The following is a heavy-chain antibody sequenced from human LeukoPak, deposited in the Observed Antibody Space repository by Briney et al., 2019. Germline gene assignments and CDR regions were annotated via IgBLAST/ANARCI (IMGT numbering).Heavy chain of an antibody. D-gene: IGHD2-15*01. J-gene: IGHJ6*02. CDR2: VYNSGRT. CDR3: ARHVLYYGMDV. V-gene: IGHV4-39*01. CDR1: GGSITSSSYY. Sequence: PSETLSLTCAVSGGSITSSSYYWSWICQPPGKGLEWIGTVYNSGRTSFSPSLKTRVTISEDTSKNQFSLKLSSVTAADTAVYYCARHVLYYGMDVWGQGTTVTVSS.